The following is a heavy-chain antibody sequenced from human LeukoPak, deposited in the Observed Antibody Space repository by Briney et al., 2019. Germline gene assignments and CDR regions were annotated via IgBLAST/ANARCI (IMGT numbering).Heavy chain of an antibody. CDR2: IDAGNGKT. D-gene: IGHD2-21*01. CDR3: ARGRWGGDTGGYYFDY. V-gene: IGHV1-3*03. Sequence: ASVKVSCKASGYTFTSYAANWVRQAPGPRFGRLGCIDAGNGKTKYSQAFQGRVTITRDTSASTAYMELSRLRSEDMAAEYCARGRWGGDTGGYYFDYWGQGTLVTVSS. CDR1: GYTFTSYA. J-gene: IGHJ4*02.